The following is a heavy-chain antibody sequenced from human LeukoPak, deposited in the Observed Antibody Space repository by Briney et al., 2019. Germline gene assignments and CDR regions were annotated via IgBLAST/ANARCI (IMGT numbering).Heavy chain of an antibody. CDR2: IIPILGTA. V-gene: IGHV1-69*05. D-gene: IGHD3-9*01. J-gene: IGHJ4*02. CDR1: GGTFSSYA. CDR3: ARGAAYYDILTGYYYYYFDY. Sequence: SVKVSCKASGGTFSSYAISWVRQAPGQGLEWMGGIIPILGTANYAQKFQGRVTITTDESTSTAYMELSSLRSEDTAVYYCARGAAYYDILTGYYYYYFDYWGQGTLVTVSS.